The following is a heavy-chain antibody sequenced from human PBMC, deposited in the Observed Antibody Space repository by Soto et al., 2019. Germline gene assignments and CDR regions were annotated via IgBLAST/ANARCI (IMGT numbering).Heavy chain of an antibody. Sequence: GASVKVSCKASGYSFTSLDINWVRQTAGQGLEWMGWMQPSTGRAGYAQKFQGRVTMTRDTSINTAYMELTTLTSDDTAFYYCARGVSAGVDYWGQGTLVTVSS. CDR3: ARGVSAGVDY. J-gene: IGHJ4*02. D-gene: IGHD1-26*01. CDR1: GYSFTSLD. CDR2: MQPSTGRA. V-gene: IGHV1-8*01.